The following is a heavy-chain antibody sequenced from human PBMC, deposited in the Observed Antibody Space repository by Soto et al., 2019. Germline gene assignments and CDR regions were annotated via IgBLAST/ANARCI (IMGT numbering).Heavy chain of an antibody. D-gene: IGHD3-9*01. CDR1: GYTFTNYG. CDR3: ARDSYGIYEY. Sequence: GASVKVSCKASGYTFTNYGVSWVRQAPGQGLEWMGWINTHNGKTYYIQKVQGRVTMTTDTSTSTAYMELRSLTSDDTAVYFCARDSYGIYEYWGPGTLVTVSS. J-gene: IGHJ4*01. V-gene: IGHV1-18*01. CDR2: INTHNGKT.